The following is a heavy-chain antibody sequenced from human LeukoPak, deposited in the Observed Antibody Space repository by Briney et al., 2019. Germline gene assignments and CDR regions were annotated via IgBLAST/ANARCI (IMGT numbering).Heavy chain of an antibody. CDR1: GYSFTSYW. CDR2: IYPGDSDT. Sequence: HGESLKISCKGSGYSFTSYWIGWVRQMPGKGLEWMGIIYPGDSDTRYSPSFQGQVTISADKSISTAYLQWSSLKASDTAMYYCARTRSMAYYYDSSGSGPFDYWGQGTLVTVSS. CDR3: ARTRSMAYYYDSSGSGPFDY. J-gene: IGHJ4*02. V-gene: IGHV5-51*01. D-gene: IGHD3-22*01.